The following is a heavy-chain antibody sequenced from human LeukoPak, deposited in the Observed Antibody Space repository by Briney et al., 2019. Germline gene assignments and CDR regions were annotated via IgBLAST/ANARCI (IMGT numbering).Heavy chain of an antibody. CDR2: IYPGDSDT. D-gene: IGHD3-10*01. CDR1: GYSFTSYW. V-gene: IGHV5-51*01. J-gene: IGHJ4*02. Sequence: GESLKISCKGSGYSFTSYWIGWVRQMPGKGLEWMGIIYPGDSDTRYSPSFQGQVTISADKSISTAYLQWSSLKASDTAMYYCARQDLSYGSGSYYSTGLDYWGQGTLVTVSS. CDR3: ARQDLSYGSGSYYSTGLDY.